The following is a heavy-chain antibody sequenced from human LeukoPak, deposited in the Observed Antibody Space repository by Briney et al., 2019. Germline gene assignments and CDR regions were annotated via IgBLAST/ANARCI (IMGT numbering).Heavy chain of an antibody. Sequence: ASVKVSCKASGYTFTTYGISWVRQAPGQGLEWMVWISAYNGNTNYAQKLQGRVTVTTDTSTSTAYMELRSLRSDDTAVYYCATSGRSTVTTSPFDYWGQGTLVTVSS. V-gene: IGHV1-18*01. J-gene: IGHJ4*02. CDR2: ISAYNGNT. D-gene: IGHD4-17*01. CDR1: GYTFTTYG. CDR3: ATSGRSTVTTSPFDY.